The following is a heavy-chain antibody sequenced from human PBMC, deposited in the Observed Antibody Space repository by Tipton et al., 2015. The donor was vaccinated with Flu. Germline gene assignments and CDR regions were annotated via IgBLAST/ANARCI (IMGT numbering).Heavy chain of an antibody. CDR2: IYHSGST. V-gene: IGHV4-38-2*02. CDR3: ARGCDFWSGGEYYFDY. D-gene: IGHD3-3*01. J-gene: IGHJ4*02. Sequence: LRLSCTVSGYSISSGYYWGWIRQPPGKGLEWIGSIYHSGSTYYNPSLKSRVTMSVDTSKNQFSLKLSSVTAADTAVYYCARGCDFWSGGEYYFDYWGQGTLVTVSS. CDR1: GYSISSGYY.